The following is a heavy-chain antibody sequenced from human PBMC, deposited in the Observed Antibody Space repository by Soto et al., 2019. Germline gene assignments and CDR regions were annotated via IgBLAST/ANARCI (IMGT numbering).Heavy chain of an antibody. CDR1: GGAFSNYG. CDR2: IIPMFGSA. CDR3: ASYSSGWYNFDY. J-gene: IGHJ4*02. D-gene: IGHD6-19*01. Sequence: QVQLVQSGAEVKKPGSSVKVSCKASGGAFSNYGISWVRQVPGQGLEWMAGIIPMFGSANYAQRCQNRVTITADESTSTAYMELSSLRYEDTSVYYCASYSSGWYNFDYWGQGSLVTVSS. V-gene: IGHV1-69*01.